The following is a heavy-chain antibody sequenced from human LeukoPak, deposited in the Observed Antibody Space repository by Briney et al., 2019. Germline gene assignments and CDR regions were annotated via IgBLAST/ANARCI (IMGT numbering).Heavy chain of an antibody. J-gene: IGHJ4*02. CDR1: GFTFSSYA. Sequence: GGSLRLSCAASGFTFSSYAMSWVRQAPGKGLEWVSTIGTSGSATYYADSVKGRFTISRDNSKNTLYLQMNSLRADDTAVYYCARTTGFDYWGQGTLVTVSS. CDR2: IGTSGSAT. V-gene: IGHV3-23*01. D-gene: IGHD2-2*01. CDR3: ARTTGFDY.